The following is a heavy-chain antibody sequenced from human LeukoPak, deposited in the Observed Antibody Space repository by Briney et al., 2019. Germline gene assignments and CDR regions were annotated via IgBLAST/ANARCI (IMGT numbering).Heavy chain of an antibody. CDR3: AKFYMVRGVMREIDY. D-gene: IGHD3-10*01. CDR1: GFTFSSYA. J-gene: IGHJ4*02. Sequence: GGSLRLSCAASGFTFSSYAMSWVRQAPGKGLEWFSVISGSGGSTYYADSVKGRFTISRDNSKNTLYLQMNSLRAEDTAVYYCAKFYMVRGVMREIDYWGQGTLVTVSS. V-gene: IGHV3-23*01. CDR2: ISGSGGST.